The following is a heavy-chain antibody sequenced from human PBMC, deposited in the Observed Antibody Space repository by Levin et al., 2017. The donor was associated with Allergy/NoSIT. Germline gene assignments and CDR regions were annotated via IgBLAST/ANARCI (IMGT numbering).Heavy chain of an antibody. CDR3: AKGGDFDS. J-gene: IGHJ4*02. V-gene: IGHV3-30*18. Sequence: QAGGSLRLSCAASGFTFRTYGIQWVRQAPGKGLEWVALITSDGGNKYYAASVKGRFTISRDNSKNALYLQMNSLSADDTAIYYCAKGGDFDSWGQGTLVTVSS. CDR1: GFTFRTYG. CDR2: ITSDGGNK.